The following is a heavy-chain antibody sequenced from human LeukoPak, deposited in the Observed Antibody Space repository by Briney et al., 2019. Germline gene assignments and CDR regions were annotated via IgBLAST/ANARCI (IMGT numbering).Heavy chain of an antibody. Sequence: GASVKVSCKASGYTFTGYYMHWVRQAPGQGLEWMGWINPNSGGTNYAQKFQGRVTMTRDTSISTAYMELSRLRSDDTAVYYCARGRGYCSGGSCLRADAFDIWGQGTMVTVSS. CDR3: ARGRGYCSGGSCLRADAFDI. V-gene: IGHV1-2*02. J-gene: IGHJ3*02. CDR2: INPNSGGT. CDR1: GYTFTGYY. D-gene: IGHD2-15*01.